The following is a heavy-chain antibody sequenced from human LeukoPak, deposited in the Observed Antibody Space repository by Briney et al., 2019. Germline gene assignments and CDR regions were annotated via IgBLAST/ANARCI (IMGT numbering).Heavy chain of an antibody. Sequence: SETLSLTCGVSGASISSGGYSWSWIRQPPGKGLEWIGYIYYTGNTFYNPSLKSRVTISVDTSKNQFSLKLSSVTAADTAVYYCATNYDSTGYSLLYWGQGTLVTVSS. CDR1: GASISSGGYS. V-gene: IGHV4-30-4*07. CDR3: ATNYDSTGYSLLY. D-gene: IGHD3-22*01. CDR2: IYYTGNT. J-gene: IGHJ4*02.